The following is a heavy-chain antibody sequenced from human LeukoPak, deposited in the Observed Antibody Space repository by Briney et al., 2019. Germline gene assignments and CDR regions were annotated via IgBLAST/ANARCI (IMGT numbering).Heavy chain of an antibody. CDR1: GYLFKYNY. Sequence: ASVKVSCKASGYLFKYNYIHWVRQAPGQGLEWMGMINPSGDSTTYAQQFQGRLTMSSDTSTRTVYVELSSLRSEDTAVYFCARDRMGTAMGSYLDNWGQGTLVTISS. J-gene: IGHJ4*02. D-gene: IGHD5-18*01. CDR2: INPSGDST. CDR3: ARDRMGTAMGSYLDN. V-gene: IGHV1-46*02.